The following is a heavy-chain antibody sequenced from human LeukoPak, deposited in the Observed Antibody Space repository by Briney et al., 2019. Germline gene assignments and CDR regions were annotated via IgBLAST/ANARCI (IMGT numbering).Heavy chain of an antibody. CDR3: ARRSDLFDY. Sequence: SETLSLTCTVSGGSISSHYWSWIRQPAGKGLEWIGRIYNSGSTNYNPSLKSRVTMSLDTSKNQFSLKMRSVTAADTAVYYCARRSDLFDYWGQGTLVTVSS. CDR1: GGSISSHY. D-gene: IGHD2-21*02. J-gene: IGHJ4*02. CDR2: IYNSGST. V-gene: IGHV4-4*07.